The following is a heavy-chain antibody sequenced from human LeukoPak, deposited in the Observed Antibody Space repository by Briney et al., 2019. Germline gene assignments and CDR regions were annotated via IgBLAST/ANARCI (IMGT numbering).Heavy chain of an antibody. V-gene: IGHV3-33*06. Sequence: GGSLRLSCAASGFTFSSYGTHWVRQAPGKGLEWVAVIWYDGSNKYYADSVKGRFTVSRDNSKNTLYLQMNSLRAEDTAVYYCAKSLLWFGELSGHDYWGQGTLVTVSS. J-gene: IGHJ4*02. CDR2: IWYDGSNK. D-gene: IGHD3-10*01. CDR1: GFTFSSYG. CDR3: AKSLLWFGELSGHDY.